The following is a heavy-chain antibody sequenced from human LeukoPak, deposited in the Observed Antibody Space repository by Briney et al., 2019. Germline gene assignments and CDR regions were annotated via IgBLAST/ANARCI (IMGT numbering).Heavy chain of an antibody. V-gene: IGHV3-48*02. J-gene: IGHJ4*02. CDR2: INSSSSTI. CDR1: GFTFSSYS. CDR3: ARDRYSSSWLPFDY. Sequence: PGGSLRLSCAASGFTFSSYSMNWVRQAPGKGLEWFSYINSSSSTIYYADSVKGRFTISRDNAKNSLYLQMNSLSEEDTAVYYCARDRYSSSWLPFDYWGQGNLVTVSS. D-gene: IGHD6-13*01.